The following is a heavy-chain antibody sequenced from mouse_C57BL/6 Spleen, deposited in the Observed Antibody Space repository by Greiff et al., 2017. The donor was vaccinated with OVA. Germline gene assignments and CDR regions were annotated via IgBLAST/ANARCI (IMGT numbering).Heavy chain of an antibody. J-gene: IGHJ2*01. CDR3: ARYESTVLRDYFDY. D-gene: IGHD1-1*01. Sequence: QVQLQQPGTELVKPGASVELSCKASGYTFTSYWMHWVKQRPGQGLEWIGNINPSNGGTNYNEKFKSKATLTVDKSSSTAYMQLSSLTSEDSAVYYCARYESTVLRDYFDYWGQGTTLTVSS. V-gene: IGHV1-53*01. CDR2: INPSNGGT. CDR1: GYTFTSYW.